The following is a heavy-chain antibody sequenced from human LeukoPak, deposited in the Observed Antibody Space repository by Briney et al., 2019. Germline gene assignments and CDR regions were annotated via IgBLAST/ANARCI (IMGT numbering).Heavy chain of an antibody. J-gene: IGHJ6*03. CDR2: FDPEDGET. CDR1: GYTFTGYY. D-gene: IGHD1-26*01. CDR3: ATVGAAHYYYYMDV. Sequence: ASVKVSCKASGYTFTGYYMHWVRQAPGKGLEWRGGFDPEDGETIYAQKFQGRVTMTEDTSTDTAYMELSSLRSEDTAVYYCATVGAAHYYYYMDVWGKGTTVTVSS. V-gene: IGHV1-24*01.